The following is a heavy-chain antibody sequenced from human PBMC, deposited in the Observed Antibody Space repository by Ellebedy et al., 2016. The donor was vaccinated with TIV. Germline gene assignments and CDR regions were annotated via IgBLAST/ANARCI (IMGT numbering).Heavy chain of an antibody. V-gene: IGHV3-7*01. CDR1: GFPFSSFW. CDR3: ARDRGYDTFDY. Sequence: GESLKISCAASGFPFSSFWMNWVRQAPGKGLEWVANTKEDGSEKYYVDSVRGRFTISRDNAKNSLYLQMNSLRAEDTAVYYCARDRGYDTFDYWGQGILVTVSS. CDR2: TKEDGSEK. J-gene: IGHJ4*02. D-gene: IGHD5-12*01.